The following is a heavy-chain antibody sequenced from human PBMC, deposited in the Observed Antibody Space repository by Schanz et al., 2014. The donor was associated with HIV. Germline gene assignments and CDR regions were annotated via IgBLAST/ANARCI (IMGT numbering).Heavy chain of an antibody. Sequence: EVQLVESGGGFVQPGRSLRLSCAASGFTFDDFAMHWVRQAPGKGLEWVSGISWNSGSIGYADSVKGRFTISRDNAKNSLYLQMNSLRAEDTALYYCAKDMGSGSYETFDIWGQGTMVTVSS. CDR1: GFTFDDFA. V-gene: IGHV3-9*01. CDR2: ISWNSGSI. D-gene: IGHD1-26*01. J-gene: IGHJ3*02. CDR3: AKDMGSGSYETFDI.